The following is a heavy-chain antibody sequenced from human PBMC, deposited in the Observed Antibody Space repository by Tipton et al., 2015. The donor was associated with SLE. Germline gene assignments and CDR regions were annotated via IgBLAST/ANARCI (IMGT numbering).Heavy chain of an antibody. D-gene: IGHD5-12*01. Sequence: TLSLTCTVSGGSISSYYWSWIRQPPGKGLEWIGYIYTSGSTNYNPSLKSRVTISVDTSKNQFSLKLSSVTAADTAVYYCARVIVATAKVDYWGQGTLVTVSS. CDR2: IYTSGST. CDR1: GGSISSYY. J-gene: IGHJ4*02. V-gene: IGHV4-4*09. CDR3: ARVIVATAKVDY.